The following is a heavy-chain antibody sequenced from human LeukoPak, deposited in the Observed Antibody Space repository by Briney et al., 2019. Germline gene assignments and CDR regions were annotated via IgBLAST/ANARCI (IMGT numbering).Heavy chain of an antibody. V-gene: IGHV3-9*01. J-gene: IGHJ3*01. CDR2: ISYSSETI. CDR3: AKDRGGGSQLGDAYDV. D-gene: IGHD5-24*01. CDR1: GFTFSSYS. Sequence: GGSLRLSCAASGFTFSSYSMNWVRQAPGKGLEWVSGISYSSETIGYVDSVKGRFTISRDNVRKSLYLQMNSLRIEDTALYYCAKDRGGGSQLGDAYDVWGQGTMVTVSS.